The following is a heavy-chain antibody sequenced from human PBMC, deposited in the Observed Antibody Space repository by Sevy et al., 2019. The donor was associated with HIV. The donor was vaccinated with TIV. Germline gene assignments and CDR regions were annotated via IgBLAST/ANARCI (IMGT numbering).Heavy chain of an antibody. CDR2: IKQDGSEK. CDR1: GFTFSNNW. J-gene: IGHJ4*02. D-gene: IGHD3-10*01. CDR3: ARGIFGSGSRLGLGY. Sequence: GGSLRLSCVASGFTFSNNWMTWVRQAPGKGPQWVANIKQDGSEKYFVDSVKGRFTISRDNAKNSLYLQMSSLRVEDTAVYYCARGIFGSGSRLGLGYWGQGTLVTVSS. V-gene: IGHV3-7*01.